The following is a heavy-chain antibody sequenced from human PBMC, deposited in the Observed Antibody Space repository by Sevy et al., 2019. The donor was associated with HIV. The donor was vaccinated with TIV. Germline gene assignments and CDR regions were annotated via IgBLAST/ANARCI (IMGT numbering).Heavy chain of an antibody. CDR2: FDPEDEET. D-gene: IGHD3-22*01. Sequence: ASVKVSCKVSGYTLTKLAMHWVRQGPGKGLELMGSFDPEDEETIYAQKFQGRVTMTEDTSTETAYMELSSLRSEDTAVYYCATTKDYYESSGDPFDYWGQGTLVTVSS. CDR3: ATTKDYYESSGDPFDY. J-gene: IGHJ4*02. CDR1: GYTLTKLA. V-gene: IGHV1-24*01.